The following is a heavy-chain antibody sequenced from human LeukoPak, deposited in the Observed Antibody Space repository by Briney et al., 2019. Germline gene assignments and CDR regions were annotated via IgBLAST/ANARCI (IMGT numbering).Heavy chain of an antibody. CDR2: ITWNSGSI. D-gene: IGHD6-19*01. J-gene: IGHJ6*02. CDR3: AKDFVGSGWPYYCYGMNV. V-gene: IGHV3-9*01. Sequence: GGSLRLSCAASGFIFDDYAMHWVRQAPGKGLEWVAGITWNSGSIGYADSVKGRFTISRDNAKNSLYLQMSSLRAEDTALYYCAKDFVGSGWPYYCYGMNVWGQGTTVTVSS. CDR1: GFIFDDYA.